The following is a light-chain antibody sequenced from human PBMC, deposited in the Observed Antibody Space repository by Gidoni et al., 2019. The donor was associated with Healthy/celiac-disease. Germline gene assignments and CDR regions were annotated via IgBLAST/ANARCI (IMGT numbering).Light chain of an antibody. CDR3: HHYDTSAWT. CDR1: QSISSW. V-gene: IGKV1-5*03. J-gene: IGKJ1*01. CDR2: RAS. Sequence: DIQMTQSPSTLSASVGDRVTITCRASQSISSWLAWYQQKPGKAPKLLMHRASTLESGVPSRFSGSGSGTEFTLTISSLQPDDFATYYCHHYDTSAWTFGQGTKVEIK.